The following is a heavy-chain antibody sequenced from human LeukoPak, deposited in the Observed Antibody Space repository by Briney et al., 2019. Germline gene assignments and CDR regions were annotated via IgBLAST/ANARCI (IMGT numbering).Heavy chain of an antibody. CDR3: ARGVGTGPIDY. D-gene: IGHD1/OR15-1a*01. CDR1: AYSINIGYY. J-gene: IGHJ4*02. Sequence: SETLSLTCAVSAYSINIGYYWGWIRQPPGKGLEWIVSFYHSESTYYNSSLKSRVTLSVDTSKNQFSLKMSSVTAADTAMYYCARGVGTGPIDYWGQGTLVTVSS. V-gene: IGHV4-38-2*01. CDR2: FYHSEST.